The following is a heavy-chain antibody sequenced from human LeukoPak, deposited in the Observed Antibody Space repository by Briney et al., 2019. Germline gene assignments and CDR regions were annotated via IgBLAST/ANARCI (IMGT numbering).Heavy chain of an antibody. V-gene: IGHV3-48*01. CDR3: AKDLTKRYPYYYDSSGYSLPGY. Sequence: PGGSLRLSCAASGFTFSSYSMNWVRQAPGKGLEWVSYISSSSSTIYYADSVKGRFTISRDNAKNSLYLQMNSLRAEDTAVYYCAKDLTKRYPYYYDSSGYSLPGYWGQGTLVTVSS. CDR2: ISSSSSTI. J-gene: IGHJ4*02. CDR1: GFTFSSYS. D-gene: IGHD3-22*01.